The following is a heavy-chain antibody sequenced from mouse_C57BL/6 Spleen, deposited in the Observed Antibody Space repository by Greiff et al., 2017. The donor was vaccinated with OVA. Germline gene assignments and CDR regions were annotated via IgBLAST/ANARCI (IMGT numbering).Heavy chain of an antibody. J-gene: IGHJ3*01. D-gene: IGHD4-1*01. CDR1: GFTFSSYA. V-gene: IGHV5-4*03. CDR3: ARNWDSFAY. Sequence: EVKLVESGGGLVKPGGSLKLSCAASGFTFSSYAMSWVRQTPEKRLEWVATISDGGSYTYYPDNVKDRFTISRDNAKNNLYLQMSHLKSEDTAMYYCARNWDSFAYWGQGTLVTVSA. CDR2: ISDGGSYT.